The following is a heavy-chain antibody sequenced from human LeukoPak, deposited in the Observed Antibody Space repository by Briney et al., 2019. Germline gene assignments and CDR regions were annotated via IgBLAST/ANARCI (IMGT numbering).Heavy chain of an antibody. CDR1: GFTFSNYA. V-gene: IGHV3-64D*06. J-gene: IGHJ5*02. Sequence: QPGGSLRLSCSASGFTFSNYAMHSVRQAPGKGLEFVSGISSTGGSTNYPDSVKDRFSISRDNSKNTLYLQMTSLRADDTAVYYCVKDQHCSTISCATRTGFDPWGQGTSVTVSS. CDR3: VKDQHCSTISCATRTGFDP. D-gene: IGHD2-2*01. CDR2: ISSTGGST.